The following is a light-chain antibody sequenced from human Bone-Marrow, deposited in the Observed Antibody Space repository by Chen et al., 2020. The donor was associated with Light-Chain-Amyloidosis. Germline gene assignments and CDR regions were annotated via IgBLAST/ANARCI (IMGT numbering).Light chain of an antibody. CDR3: SAYTSSNTVL. V-gene: IGLV2-14*03. CDR1: SSDVGDYNF. Sequence: QSALTQPASVSGSPGQSITISCTGTSSDVGDYNFVSWYQQHPGKAPKLMIYDVTYRPPGFSNRFSGSQSGNTASLTSSGLQAEDESDYYCSAYTSSNTVLFGGGTRLTVL. J-gene: IGLJ2*01. CDR2: DVT.